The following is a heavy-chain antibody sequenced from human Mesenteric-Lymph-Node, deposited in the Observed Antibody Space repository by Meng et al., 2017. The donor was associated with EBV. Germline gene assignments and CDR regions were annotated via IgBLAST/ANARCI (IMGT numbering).Heavy chain of an antibody. Sequence: QVQLEQHGAVVKKPGSSAKASCKASGGTFTSSGINWVRQAPGQGLEWMGGIIHMSGTTGYAQKFQGRVTITADKSTTTAYMELSSLRSEDTAVYYCARRADQHDSGVYQYWGQGPLVTVAS. D-gene: IGHD3-22*01. J-gene: IGHJ4*02. CDR2: IIHMSGTT. V-gene: IGHV1-69*06. CDR3: ARRADQHDSGVYQY. CDR1: GGTFTSSG.